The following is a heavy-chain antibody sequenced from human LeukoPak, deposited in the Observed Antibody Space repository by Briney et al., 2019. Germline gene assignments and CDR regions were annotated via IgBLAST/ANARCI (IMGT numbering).Heavy chain of an antibody. CDR1: SASISNSY. CDR2: IYYTGST. V-gene: IGHV4-59*01. CDR3: ASLTSSYGSGSNFFDY. D-gene: IGHD3-10*01. Sequence: PSETLSLTCTVSSASISNSYWTWIRQPPGKGLEFIGCIYYTGSTNYNPSLESRVTISLDTSKNQFSLRLISVTPADTAMYYCASLTSSYGSGSNFFDYWGQGTLVTVSS. J-gene: IGHJ4*02.